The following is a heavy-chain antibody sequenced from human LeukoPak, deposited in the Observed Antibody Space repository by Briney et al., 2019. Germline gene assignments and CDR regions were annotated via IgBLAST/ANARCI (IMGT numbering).Heavy chain of an antibody. V-gene: IGHV3-30*03. Sequence: PGGSLRLSCAASGFTFSSYGMHWVRQAPGKGLEWVAVISYDGSNKYYADSVKGRFTISRDNSKNTLYLQMNSLRAEDTAVYYCARVKYELWTDYWGQGTLVTVSS. CDR1: GFTFSSYG. J-gene: IGHJ4*02. D-gene: IGHD5-18*01. CDR3: ARVKYELWTDY. CDR2: ISYDGSNK.